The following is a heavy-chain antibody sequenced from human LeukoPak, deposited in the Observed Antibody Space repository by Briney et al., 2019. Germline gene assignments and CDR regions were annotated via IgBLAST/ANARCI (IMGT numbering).Heavy chain of an antibody. V-gene: IGHV3-7*03. CDR2: IEHNGGER. CDR3: AAGTGWTSEY. CDR1: GLTSGSYW. J-gene: IGHJ4*02. D-gene: IGHD6-19*01. Sequence: GGSLRLSCAASGLTSGSYWMTWVRHTPREGLEWVSNIEHNGGERTYMESVKGRFTISRDNGKNLLHLQMNNLRAEDTAVYYCAAGTGWTSEYWGEGILVTPSS.